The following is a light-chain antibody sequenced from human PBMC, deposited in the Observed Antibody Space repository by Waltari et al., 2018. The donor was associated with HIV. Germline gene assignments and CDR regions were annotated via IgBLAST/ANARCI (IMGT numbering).Light chain of an antibody. CDR2: WAS. V-gene: IGKV4-1*01. CDR1: QSLLYSSNNKNY. J-gene: IGKJ1*01. CDR3: QQFYTTTWS. Sequence: DIVVTQSPDSLAVSLGGRAAMNCKSTQSLLYSSNNKNYLAWYQKKPGQPPKLLIYWASTRASGVTARFSGSGSGTNFTLTINGLQAEDVAIYYCQQFYTTTWSFGPGTRVEI.